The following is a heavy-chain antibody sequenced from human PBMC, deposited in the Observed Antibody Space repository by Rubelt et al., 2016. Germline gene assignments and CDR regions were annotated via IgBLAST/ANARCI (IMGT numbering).Heavy chain of an antibody. V-gene: IGHV4-31*03. Sequence: QVQLQESGPGLVEPSQTLSLTCTVSGGSISNRDYYWSWIRQHPGKGLELVAYIFSSGNTYYNPSLKSRTTISVDTAKNQFSLKRTSVTAADTAVYYCARKVGGSGGLDYWGQGTLVTVSS. J-gene: IGHJ4*02. CDR2: IFSSGNT. CDR1: GGSISNRDYY. D-gene: IGHD3-16*01. CDR3: ARKVGGSGGLDY.